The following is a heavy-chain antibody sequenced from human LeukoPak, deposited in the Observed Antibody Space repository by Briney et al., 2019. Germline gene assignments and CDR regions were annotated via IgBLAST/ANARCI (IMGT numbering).Heavy chain of an antibody. CDR2: ISGSGGST. D-gene: IGHD2-2*01. V-gene: IGHV3-23*01. CDR1: GFTFSSYA. J-gene: IGHJ4*02. Sequence: PGGSLRLSCAASGFTFSSYAMSWVHQAPGKGLEWVSAISGSGGSTYYADSVKGRFTISRDNAKNSLYLQMNSLRAEDTAVYYCAREPGYCSSTSCINDYWGQGTLVTVSS. CDR3: AREPGYCSSTSCINDY.